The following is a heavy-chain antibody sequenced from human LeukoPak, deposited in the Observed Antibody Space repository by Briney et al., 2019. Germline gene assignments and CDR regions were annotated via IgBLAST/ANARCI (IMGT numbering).Heavy chain of an antibody. J-gene: IGHJ1*01. D-gene: IGHD2-2*01. CDR1: GFTFSSYW. CDR3: ARGPRWVVVPAAMNEYFQH. Sequence: HPGGSLRLSCAASGFTFSSYWMHWVRQAPGKGLVWVSRINSDGSSTSYADSVKGRFTISRDNAKNTLYLQMNSLRAEDTAVYYCARGPRWVVVPAAMNEYFQHWGQGTLVTVSS. CDR2: INSDGSST. V-gene: IGHV3-74*01.